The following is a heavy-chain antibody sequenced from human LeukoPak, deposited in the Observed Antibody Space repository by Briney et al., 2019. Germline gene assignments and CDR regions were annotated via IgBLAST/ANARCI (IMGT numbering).Heavy chain of an antibody. V-gene: IGHV3-66*02. CDR2: IYSGGST. CDR1: GFTVSSNY. CDR3: ARDWTQYYFDY. Sequence: PGGSLRLSCAASGFTVSSNYMSWVRQAPGKGLEWVSVIYSGGSTYYADSVKSRFTISRDNSKNTLYLQMNSLRAEDTAVYYCARDWTQYYFDYWGQGALVTVSS. D-gene: IGHD3/OR15-3a*01. J-gene: IGHJ4*02.